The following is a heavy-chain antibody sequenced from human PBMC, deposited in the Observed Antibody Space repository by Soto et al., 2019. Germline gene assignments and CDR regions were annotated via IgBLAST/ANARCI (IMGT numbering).Heavy chain of an antibody. CDR3: ARPLEQHQLGFGMDV. V-gene: IGHV1-46*01. D-gene: IGHD6-13*01. Sequence: ASVKFYCKASGYTFTSYYMHWVRQAPGQGLEWMGIINPSGGSTSYAQKFQGRVTMTRDTSTSTVYMELSSLRAEDTAVYYCARPLEQHQLGFGMDVWGQGSPVTVSS. CDR2: INPSGGST. J-gene: IGHJ6*01. CDR1: GYTFTSYY.